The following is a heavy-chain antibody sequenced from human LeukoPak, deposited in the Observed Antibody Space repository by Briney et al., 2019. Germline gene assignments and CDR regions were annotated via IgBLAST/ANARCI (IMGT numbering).Heavy chain of an antibody. CDR2: INPSGSDT. V-gene: IGHV3-7*01. J-gene: IGHJ4*02. CDR3: FRWGVAADMQD. Sequence: PAGSLTLSCEVSGLTYSDYFMGWVRPAAGKGVEWVANINPSGSDTYYVESVKGRSPISRENAKKSTFLQMNNLRVEDTALYFCFRWGVAADMQDWGQGTLVTVSS. D-gene: IGHD2-2*01. CDR1: GLTYSDYF.